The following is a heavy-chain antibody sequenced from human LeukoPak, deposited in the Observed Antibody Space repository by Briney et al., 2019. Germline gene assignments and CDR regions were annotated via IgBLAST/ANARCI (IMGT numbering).Heavy chain of an antibody. J-gene: IGHJ3*02. CDR1: GGSFSGYY. CDR3: ARDLRSCSGGSCYSDAAFDI. CDR2: INHSGST. V-gene: IGHV4-34*01. Sequence: PSETLSLTCAVYGGSFSGYYWSWIRQPPGKGLEWIGEINHSGSTNYNPSLKSRVSISVDTSKNQFSLKLSSVTAADTAVYYCARDLRSCSGGSCYSDAAFDIWGQGTMVTVSS. D-gene: IGHD2-15*01.